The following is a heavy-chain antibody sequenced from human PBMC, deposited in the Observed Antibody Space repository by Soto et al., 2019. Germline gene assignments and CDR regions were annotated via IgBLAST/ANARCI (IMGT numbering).Heavy chain of an antibody. Sequence: AAAVKVSCTASGYTFTGYYMHWVRQAPGQGLEWMGWINPNSGGTNYAQKFQGRVTMTRDTSISTAYMELSRLRSDDTAVYYCARFPAIVDANGADDWGQGTLVTVSS. CDR1: GYTFTGYY. V-gene: IGHV1-2*02. CDR2: INPNSGGT. CDR3: ARFPAIVDANGADD. J-gene: IGHJ4*02. D-gene: IGHD1-26*01.